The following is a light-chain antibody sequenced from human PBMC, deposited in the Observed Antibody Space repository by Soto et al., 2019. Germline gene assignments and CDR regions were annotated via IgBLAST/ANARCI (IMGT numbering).Light chain of an antibody. CDR2: AAS. CDR3: QQTLTFPIT. CDR1: QAIRRW. Sequence: DIQVTQSPSFVSASAGDRVTITCRASQAIRRWLAWHQQKPGQAPKPLISAASTLQSGVPSRFSGSGSGTHFTLTINSLQPEDFATYYCQQTLTFPITFGQGTRLEIK. J-gene: IGKJ5*01. V-gene: IGKV1D-12*01.